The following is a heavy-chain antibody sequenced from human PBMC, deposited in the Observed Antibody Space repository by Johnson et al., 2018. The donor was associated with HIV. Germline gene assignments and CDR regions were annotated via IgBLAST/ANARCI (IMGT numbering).Heavy chain of an antibody. CDR2: ISGSGGTT. Sequence: VQLVESGGGLIQPGGSLRLSCAASGFTFSSYAMSWVRQAPGKGLEWVSTISGSGGTTYYADSVKGRFTISRDNSKNSLYLQMNRLRAEDTALYYCAKGRVTIFGEVIWYGLESWGQGTMVTVSS. D-gene: IGHD3-3*01. CDR1: GFTFSSYA. CDR3: AKGRVTIFGEVIWYGLES. V-gene: IGHV3-23*04. J-gene: IGHJ3*01.